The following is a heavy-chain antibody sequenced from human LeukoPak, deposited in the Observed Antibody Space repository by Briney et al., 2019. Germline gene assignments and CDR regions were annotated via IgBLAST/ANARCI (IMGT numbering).Heavy chain of an antibody. D-gene: IGHD3-22*01. Sequence: GGSLRLSCAASGFTFSSYWMSWVRQAPGKGLEWVANIKKDGSEKYYVDSVKGRFTISRDNSKNTLYLQMNSLRAEDTAVYYCAKDDYYDTSGYRDWGQGTLVTVSS. J-gene: IGHJ4*02. CDR2: IKKDGSEK. CDR3: AKDDYYDTSGYRD. CDR1: GFTFSSYW. V-gene: IGHV3-7*01.